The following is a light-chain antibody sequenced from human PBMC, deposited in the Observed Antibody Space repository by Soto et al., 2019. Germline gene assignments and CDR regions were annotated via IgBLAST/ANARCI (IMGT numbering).Light chain of an antibody. CDR2: GAS. CDR1: QSVSSY. V-gene: IGKV3-15*01. J-gene: IGKJ1*01. CDR3: QQYNNWPSWT. Sequence: EKVMTQSPATLSMSPGERATLSCRASQSVSSYLAWYQQKPGQAPRLLIYGASTRATGIPARFSGSGSGTEFTLTFSSLQSEDFAVYYCQQYNNWPSWTFGQGTKVDIK.